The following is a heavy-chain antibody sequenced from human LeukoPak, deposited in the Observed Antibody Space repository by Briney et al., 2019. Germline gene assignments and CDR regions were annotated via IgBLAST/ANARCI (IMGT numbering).Heavy chain of an antibody. CDR3: AKAARGAMVRGAQAFDI. CDR2: VYPGDSDT. CDR1: GYSFTSYW. V-gene: IGHV5-51*01. Sequence: GESLKISCKGSGYSFTSYWIGWVRQMPGEGLEWMGIVYPGDSDTRYSPSFQGQVTISADKSISTAYLQWSSLKASDTAMYYCAKAARGAMVRGAQAFDIWGQGTMVTVSS. J-gene: IGHJ3*02. D-gene: IGHD3-10*01.